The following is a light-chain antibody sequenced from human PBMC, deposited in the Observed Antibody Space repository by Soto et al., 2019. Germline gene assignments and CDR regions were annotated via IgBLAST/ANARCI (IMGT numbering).Light chain of an antibody. CDR2: AAS. CDR1: QSISNY. J-gene: IGKJ3*01. CDR3: QQSYSTPPFT. Sequence: DIQMTQSPSSLSASVGDRVTITCRASQSISNYLNWYQQKPGKAPKLLIYAASTLQGGVPSTFSSSGSGSYFTLTISSLQPEDFATYYCQQSYSTPPFTFGPGTKVDI. V-gene: IGKV1-39*01.